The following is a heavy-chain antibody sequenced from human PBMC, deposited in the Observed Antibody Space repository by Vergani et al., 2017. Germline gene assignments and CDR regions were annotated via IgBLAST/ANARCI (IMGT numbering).Heavy chain of an antibody. Sequence: EVQLVESGGGLVKPGGSLRLSCAASGFTFRSYSMNWVRRAPGKGLEWVSSISSSSSYIYYADSVKGRFTISRDNAKNSLYLQMNSLRAEDTAVYYCAAGADYDFWSGYPIIYGMDVWGQGP. J-gene: IGHJ6*02. CDR2: ISSSSSYI. CDR3: AAGADYDFWSGYPIIYGMDV. V-gene: IGHV3-21*01. D-gene: IGHD3-3*01. CDR1: GFTFRSYS.